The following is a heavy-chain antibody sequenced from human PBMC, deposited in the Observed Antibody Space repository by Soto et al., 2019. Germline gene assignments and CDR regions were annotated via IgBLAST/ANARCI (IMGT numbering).Heavy chain of an antibody. CDR3: TRDGTYYYDSSGYYYVIDGMDV. CDR2: IRSKAYGGTT. J-gene: IGHJ6*02. Sequence: GGSLRISCTASGFTFGDYAMSWFRQAPGKGLEWVGFIRSKAYGGTTEYAASVKGRFTISRDDSKNIAYLQMNSLKTEDTAMYYCTRDGTYYYDSSGYYYVIDGMDVWGQGTTVTVSS. V-gene: IGHV3-49*03. D-gene: IGHD3-22*01. CDR1: GFTFGDYA.